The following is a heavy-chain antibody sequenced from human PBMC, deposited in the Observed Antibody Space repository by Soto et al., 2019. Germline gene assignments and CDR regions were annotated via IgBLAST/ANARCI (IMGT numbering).Heavy chain of an antibody. Sequence: PSETLSLTCTVSGASISDYYWSWIRQSPGKGLDWIGYFYPSGRTDYNPSLKSRVTISVDTSKNQFSLELNSLTAADTAVYYFAIWSWITPQHDVWGRGALVTVSS. CDR1: GASISDYY. J-gene: IGHJ4*02. CDR2: FYPSGRT. D-gene: IGHD5-12*01. V-gene: IGHV4-59*01. CDR3: AIWSWITPQHDV.